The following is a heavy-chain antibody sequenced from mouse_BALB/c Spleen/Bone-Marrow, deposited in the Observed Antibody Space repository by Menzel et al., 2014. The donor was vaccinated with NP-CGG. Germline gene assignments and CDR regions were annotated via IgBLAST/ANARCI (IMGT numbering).Heavy chain of an antibody. CDR1: GFNIKDTY. CDR2: IDPANGNT. J-gene: IGHJ3*01. Sequence: VQLQQSGAELVKPGASVKLSCTASGFNIKDTYMHWVKQRPEQGLEWIGRIDPANGNTKYDPKFQGKATITADTSSSTAYLQLSSLTSEDTAVYYCAAYYYGSGYGFAYWGQGTLVTVSA. D-gene: IGHD1-1*01. CDR3: AAYYYGSGYGFAY. V-gene: IGHV14-3*02.